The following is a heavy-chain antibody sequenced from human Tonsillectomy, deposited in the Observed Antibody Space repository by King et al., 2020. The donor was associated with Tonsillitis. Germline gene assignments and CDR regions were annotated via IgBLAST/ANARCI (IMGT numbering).Heavy chain of an antibody. D-gene: IGHD3-9*01. Sequence: VQLVESGGGLVQPGGSLRLSCAASGFTFSSFAMTWVRQAPGKGLEWVAGISGSGGYTYYADSVKGRFTISRDNSKNTLYLQMNSLRAEATAVYYCATQTVLRYFDWLLPTDYWGQGTLFTVSS. CDR2: ISGSGGYT. CDR1: GFTFSSFA. CDR3: ATQTVLRYFDWLLPTDY. V-gene: IGHV3-23*04. J-gene: IGHJ4*02.